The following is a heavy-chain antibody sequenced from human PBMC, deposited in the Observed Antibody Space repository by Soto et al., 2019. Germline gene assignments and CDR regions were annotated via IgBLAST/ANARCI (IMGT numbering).Heavy chain of an antibody. J-gene: IGHJ5*02. CDR2: IYYSGST. Sequence: QVQLQESGPGLVKPSQTLSLTCTVSGGSISSGGYYWSWIRQHPGKGLEWIGYIYYSGSTYYNPSLKSRVTISVDTSKNQFSLKLSSVTAADTAVYYCTREEVITNWFDPWGQGTLVTVSS. V-gene: IGHV4-31*03. D-gene: IGHD3-22*01. CDR3: TREEVITNWFDP. CDR1: GGSISSGGYY.